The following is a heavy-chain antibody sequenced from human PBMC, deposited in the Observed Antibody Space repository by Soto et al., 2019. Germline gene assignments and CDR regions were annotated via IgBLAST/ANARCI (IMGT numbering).Heavy chain of an antibody. D-gene: IGHD3-3*01. Sequence: GSLRLSCAASGFILSSSAMSWVRQAPGRGLEWVSSISGSGTRTYYADSVKGRFTISGDRSKNTVYLQMNSLRAEDTAVYYCTKGPTIFGVVITYEYYYGMYVWGQGTTVTVSS. CDR2: ISGSGTRT. CDR1: GFILSSSA. J-gene: IGHJ6*02. CDR3: TKGPTIFGVVITYEYYYGMYV. V-gene: IGHV3-23*01.